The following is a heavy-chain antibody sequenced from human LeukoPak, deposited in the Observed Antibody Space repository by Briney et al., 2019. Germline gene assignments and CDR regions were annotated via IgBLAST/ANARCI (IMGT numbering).Heavy chain of an antibody. CDR1: GYTFTGYY. Sequence: GASVKVSCKASGYTFTGYYMHWVRQAPGQGLEWMGWINPNSGGTNYAQKFQGRVTMTRDTSISTAYMELSRLRSDDTAVYYCARQYYDSSGYYSTHFDYWGQGTLVTVSS. CDR2: INPNSGGT. J-gene: IGHJ4*02. CDR3: ARQYYDSSGYYSTHFDY. D-gene: IGHD3-22*01. V-gene: IGHV1-2*02.